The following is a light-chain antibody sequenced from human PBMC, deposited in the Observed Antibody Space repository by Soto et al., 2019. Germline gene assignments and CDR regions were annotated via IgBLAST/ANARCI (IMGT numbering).Light chain of an antibody. CDR3: QQTRSYPST. V-gene: IGKV1-9*01. Sequence: QSPSSLSASVGDSVTITCRASQDISIYLAWYQQKPGKAPNLLIYAASSLQSGVPSRFSGRGSGTDFTLTIYSLQAEDFATYYCQQTRSYPSTFGGGTKVDIK. J-gene: IGKJ4*01. CDR1: QDISIY. CDR2: AAS.